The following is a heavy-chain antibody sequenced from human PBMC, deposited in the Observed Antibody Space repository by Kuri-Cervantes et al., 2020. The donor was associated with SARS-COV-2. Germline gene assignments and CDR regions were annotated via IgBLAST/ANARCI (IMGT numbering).Heavy chain of an antibody. CDR2: IYYSGST. CDR3: ARTYYDSSGPDY. D-gene: IGHD3-22*01. V-gene: IGHV4-39*01. CDR1: GGSISGSSYY. J-gene: IGHJ4*02. Sequence: SETLSLTCTVSGGSISGSSYYWGWIRQPPGKGLEWIGSIYYSGSTYYNPSLKSRVTISVDTSKNQFSMKLSSVTAADTAVYYCARTYYDSSGPDYWGQGTLVTVSS.